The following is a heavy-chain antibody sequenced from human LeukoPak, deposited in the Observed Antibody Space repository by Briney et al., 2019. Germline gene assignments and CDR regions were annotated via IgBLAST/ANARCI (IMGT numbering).Heavy chain of an antibody. V-gene: IGHV1-2*02. CDR1: GYTFTGYY. CDR3: ARERVVVPAAPWEPYYYYGMDV. Sequence: GASVKVSCTASGYTFTGYYMHWVRQAPGQGLEWMGWINPNSGCTNYAQKFQGRVTMNRDTSISTAYMELSRLRSDDTAVYYCARERVVVPAAPWEPYYYYGMDVWGQGTTVTVSS. D-gene: IGHD2-2*01. CDR2: INPNSGCT. J-gene: IGHJ6*02.